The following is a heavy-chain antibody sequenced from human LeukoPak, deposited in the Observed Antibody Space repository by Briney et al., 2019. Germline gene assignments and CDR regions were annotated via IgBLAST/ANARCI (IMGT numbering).Heavy chain of an antibody. CDR2: ISDSGRT. V-gene: IGHV4-4*07. D-gene: IGHD2-2*01. CDR1: AGSITGYY. Sequence: PSETLSLTCTVSAGSITGYYWTWIRQPAGKGLEWIGRISDSGRTYYNPSLESRVTISLDTSNNQFSLKVTSVTAADTAVYYCARADCSTTCYYFDDWGRGTLVTVSS. J-gene: IGHJ4*02. CDR3: ARADCSTTCYYFDD.